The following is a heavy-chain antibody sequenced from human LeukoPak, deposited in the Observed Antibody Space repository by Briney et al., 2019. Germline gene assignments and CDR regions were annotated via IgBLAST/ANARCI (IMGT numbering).Heavy chain of an antibody. CDR1: GGSISSYY. CDR2: IFFGGSV. V-gene: IGHV4-59*12. J-gene: IGHJ4*02. CDR3: ARGRSGWWTVDY. Sequence: PSETLSLTCTVSGGSISSYYWNWIRQPPGKGLEWLGYIFFGGSVNYNPSLKSRVTISVDTSKTQFALNLSSVTAADTALYYCARGRSGWWTVDYWGQGALVTVSS. D-gene: IGHD6-19*01.